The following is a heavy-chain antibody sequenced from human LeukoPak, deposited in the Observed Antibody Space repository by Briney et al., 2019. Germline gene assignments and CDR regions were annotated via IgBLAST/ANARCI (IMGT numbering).Heavy chain of an antibody. CDR2: MSSTGNTI. CDR1: GFTVSDYY. CDR3: ARSSDYFTYFGL. J-gene: IGHJ2*01. V-gene: IGHV3-11*04. Sequence: GGSLRLSCAASGFTVSDYYMAWIRQAPGKGLEWVSYMSSTGNTIYYADSVRGRFTVSRDNAKNSLFLQMGSLRAEDTAVYYCARSSDYFTYFGLWGRGSLVTVSS. D-gene: IGHD2/OR15-2a*01.